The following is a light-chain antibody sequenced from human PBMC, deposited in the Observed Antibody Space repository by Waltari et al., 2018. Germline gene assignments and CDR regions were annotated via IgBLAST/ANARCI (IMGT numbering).Light chain of an antibody. CDR1: RNYLGRYNF. J-gene: IGLJ2*01. Sequence: QSALTQPASVSGSPGQSIPISCIGTRNYLGRYNFVSWFQQHPGRAPKLMIYDVSERPLGVSNRFSGSKSGNTASLTISGLQAEDEADYYCFSYAGSNSFAFGGGTRVTVL. CDR2: DVS. CDR3: FSYAGSNSFA. V-gene: IGLV2-23*02.